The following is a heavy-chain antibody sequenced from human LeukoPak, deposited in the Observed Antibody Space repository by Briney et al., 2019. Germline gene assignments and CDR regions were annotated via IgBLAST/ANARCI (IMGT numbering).Heavy chain of an antibody. CDR2: ISAYNGNT. CDR3: ARVKVDTAMVTAYYFDY. CDR1: GYTFTSYG. J-gene: IGHJ4*02. Sequence: ASVKVSCKASGYTFTSYGISWVRQAPGQGLEWMGWISAYNGNTNYAQKLQGRVTMTTDTSTSTAYMELRSLRSDDTAVYYCARVKVDTAMVTAYYFDYWGQGTLVTVSS. V-gene: IGHV1-18*01. D-gene: IGHD5-18*01.